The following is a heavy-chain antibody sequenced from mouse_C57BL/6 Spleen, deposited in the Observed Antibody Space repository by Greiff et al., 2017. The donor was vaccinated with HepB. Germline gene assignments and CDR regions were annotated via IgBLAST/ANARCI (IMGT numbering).Heavy chain of an antibody. Sequence: VHVKQSGPELVKPGASVKISCKASGYSFTDYNMNWVKQSNGKSLEWIGVINPNYGTTSYNQKFKGKATLTVDQSSSTAYMQLNSLTSEDSAVYYCARDYYGSSYDWYFDVWGTGTTVTVSS. J-gene: IGHJ1*03. V-gene: IGHV1-39*01. CDR2: INPNYGTT. CDR1: GYSFTDYN. CDR3: ARDYYGSSYDWYFDV. D-gene: IGHD1-1*01.